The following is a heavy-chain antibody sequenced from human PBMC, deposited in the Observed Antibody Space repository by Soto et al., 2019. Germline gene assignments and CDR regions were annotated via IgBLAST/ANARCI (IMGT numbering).Heavy chain of an antibody. CDR1: GFTFRSHG. CDR3: AREGYGGESPFDF. CDR2: IWYDGSNK. D-gene: IGHD2-21*01. V-gene: IGHV3-33*01. Sequence: QVQLVESGGGVVQPGRSLRLSCAASGFTFRSHGMHWVRQAPGKGLEWVAVIWYDGSNKYYADSVRGRFTISRDNSKNTLYLQMNSLRAEDTAVYYCAREGYGGESPFDFWGQGTLVTVSS. J-gene: IGHJ4*02.